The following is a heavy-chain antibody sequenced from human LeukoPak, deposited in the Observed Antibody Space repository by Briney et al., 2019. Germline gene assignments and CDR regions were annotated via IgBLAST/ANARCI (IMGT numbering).Heavy chain of an antibody. J-gene: IGHJ5*02. CDR1: GFTFSSYA. CDR2: ISGSGGST. D-gene: IGHD3-3*01. CDR3: ARGQIDYDFWSGYSSA. Sequence: GGSLRLSCAASGFTFSSYAMSWVRQAPGKGLEWVSAISGSGGSTYYADSVKGRFTISRDNSKNTLYLQMNSLRAEDTAVYYCARGQIDYDFWSGYSSAWGQGTLVTVSS. V-gene: IGHV3-23*01.